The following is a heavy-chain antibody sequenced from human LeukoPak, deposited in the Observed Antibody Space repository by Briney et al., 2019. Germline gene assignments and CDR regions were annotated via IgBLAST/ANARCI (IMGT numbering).Heavy chain of an antibody. CDR2: IYSGGST. V-gene: IGHV3-66*02. CDR3: ARSPPYCGGDCNLEKGSNYYFDY. J-gene: IGHJ4*02. CDR1: GFTVSSNY. D-gene: IGHD2-21*01. Sequence: GSLRLSCAASGFTVSSNYMSWVRQAPGKGLEWVSVIYSGGSTYYADSVKGRFTISRDNSKNTLYLQMNSLRAEDTAVYYCARSPPYCGGDCNLEKGSNYYFDYWGQGTLVTVSS.